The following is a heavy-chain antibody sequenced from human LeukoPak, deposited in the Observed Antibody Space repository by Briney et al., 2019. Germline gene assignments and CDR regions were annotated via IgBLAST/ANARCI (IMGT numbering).Heavy chain of an antibody. J-gene: IGHJ5*02. D-gene: IGHD4-17*01. CDR1: GGTFSSYA. CDR2: IIPIFGTA. CDR3: ARARDYGDYVIGRWFDP. Sequence: ASVKVSCKASGGTFSSYAISWVRQAPGQGLEWMGGIIPIFGTANYAQKFQGRVTITADESTSTAYMELSSLRSEDTAVYYCARARDYGDYVIGRWFDPWGQRTLVTVSS. V-gene: IGHV1-69*13.